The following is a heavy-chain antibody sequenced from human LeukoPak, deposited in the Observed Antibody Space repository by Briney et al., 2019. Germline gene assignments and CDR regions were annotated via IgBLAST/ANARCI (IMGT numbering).Heavy chain of an antibody. CDR1: GGSISSYY. D-gene: IGHD2/OR15-2a*01. CDR3: ARHGPFPSFQVGYFDY. V-gene: IGHV4-59*08. CDR2: IYYSGST. J-gene: IGHJ4*02. Sequence: PSETLSLTCTVSGGSISSYYWSWIRQPPGKGLEWTGYIYYSGSTNYNPSLKSRVTISVDTSKNQFSLKLSSVTAADTAVYYCARHGPFPSFQVGYFDYWGQGTLVTVSS.